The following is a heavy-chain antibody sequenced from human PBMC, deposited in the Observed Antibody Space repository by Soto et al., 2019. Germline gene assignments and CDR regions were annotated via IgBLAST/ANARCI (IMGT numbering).Heavy chain of an antibody. Sequence: ASVKVSCKASGYTFTSYYMHWVRQAPGQGLEWMGIINPSGGSTSYAQKFQGWVTMTRDTSISTAYMELSRLRSDDTAVYYCAREGGPLTDFWSGYNYGMDVWGQGTTVTVSS. D-gene: IGHD3-3*01. J-gene: IGHJ6*02. CDR1: GYTFTSYY. CDR2: INPSGGST. V-gene: IGHV1-46*01. CDR3: AREGGPLTDFWSGYNYGMDV.